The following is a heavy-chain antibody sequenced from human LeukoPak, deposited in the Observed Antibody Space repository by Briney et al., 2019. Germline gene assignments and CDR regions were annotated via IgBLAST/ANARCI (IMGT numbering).Heavy chain of an antibody. Sequence: GASVTVSCKVSGYTLTELSMHWVRQAPGKGLEWMGGFDPEDGETIYAQKFQGRVTMTEDTSTDTAYMELSSLRSEDTAVYYCATSVGATTPWYFDLWGRGTLVTVSS. CDR2: FDPEDGET. V-gene: IGHV1-24*01. J-gene: IGHJ2*01. CDR3: ATSVGATTPWYFDL. D-gene: IGHD1-26*01. CDR1: GYTLTELS.